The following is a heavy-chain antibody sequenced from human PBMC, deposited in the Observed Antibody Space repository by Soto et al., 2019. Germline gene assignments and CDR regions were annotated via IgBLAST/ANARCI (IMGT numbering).Heavy chain of an antibody. CDR1: GVACAAYD. D-gene: IGHD3-10*01. Sequence: SLRLWCGASGVACAAYDMNWVRQAPGKGLEWVSSISDSSSHIYYADSVRGRFTISRDNAENSLYLQMSSLRAEDTAVYYCARDLLYYYGSGTYYKPFDYWGRGTLVTVSS. V-gene: IGHV3-21*01. CDR3: ARDLLYYYGSGTYYKPFDY. J-gene: IGHJ4*02. CDR2: ISDSSSHI.